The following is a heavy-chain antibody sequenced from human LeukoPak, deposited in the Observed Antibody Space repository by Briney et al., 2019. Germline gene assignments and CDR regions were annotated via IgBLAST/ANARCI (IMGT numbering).Heavy chain of an antibody. CDR1: GGSISSYY. CDR3: ARVPVGATTGWYFDL. D-gene: IGHD1-26*01. J-gene: IGHJ2*01. CDR2: IYYSGST. V-gene: IGHV4-59*12. Sequence: SETLSLTCTVSGGSISSYYWSWIRQPPGKGLEWIGYIYYSGSTNYNPSLKSRVTISVDRSKNQFSLKLSSATAADTAVYYCARVPVGATTGWYFDLWGRGTLVTVSS.